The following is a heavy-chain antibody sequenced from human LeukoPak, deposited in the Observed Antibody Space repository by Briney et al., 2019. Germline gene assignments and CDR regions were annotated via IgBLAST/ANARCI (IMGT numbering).Heavy chain of an antibody. Sequence: GGSLRLSCAASGFTFNSNGMSWVRQAPGKGLEWVSAISGSGGSTYYADSVKGRFTISRDNSKNTLYLQMNSLRAEDTAVYYCATQMRYTYYYGSGSYYTDYWGQGTLVTVSS. J-gene: IGHJ4*02. CDR2: ISGSGGST. CDR3: ATQMRYTYYYGSGSYYTDY. V-gene: IGHV3-23*01. CDR1: GFTFNSNG. D-gene: IGHD3-10*01.